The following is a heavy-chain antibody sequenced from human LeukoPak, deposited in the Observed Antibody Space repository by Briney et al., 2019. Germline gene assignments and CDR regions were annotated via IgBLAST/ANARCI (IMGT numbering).Heavy chain of an antibody. D-gene: IGHD2-2*01. CDR2: IIPIFDSA. CDR3: ASGACSRTSCYSLDY. CDR1: GGTFSNHA. V-gene: IGHV1-69*13. Sequence: SVKVSCKASGGTFSNHAISWVRQAPGQGLEWMGGIIPIFDSAGYARKFQDRITIIADGSTNTAYMELYSLRPEDTAVYYCASGACSRTSCYSLDYWGQGTLVTVPA. J-gene: IGHJ4*02.